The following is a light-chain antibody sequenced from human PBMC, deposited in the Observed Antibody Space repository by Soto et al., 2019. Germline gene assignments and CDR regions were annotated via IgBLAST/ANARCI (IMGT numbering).Light chain of an antibody. CDR3: SSYTSSSKV. CDR1: SSDVGSYNL. Sequence: QSVLTQPASVSGSPGQSVTISCTGTSSDVGSYNLVSWYQQHPGKAPKLMIYEGSKRPSGVSNRFSGSKSGNTASLTISGLQAEDEADYYCSSYTSSSKVFGTGTKVTVL. V-gene: IGLV2-14*02. J-gene: IGLJ1*01. CDR2: EGS.